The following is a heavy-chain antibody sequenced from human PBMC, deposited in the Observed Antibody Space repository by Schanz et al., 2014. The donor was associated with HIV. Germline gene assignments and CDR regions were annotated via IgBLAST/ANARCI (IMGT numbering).Heavy chain of an antibody. Sequence: VQLLESGGGLVQPGGSLRLSCGASGFIFSSYGMSWVRQAPGKGLEWVAAMWYDESHKGYADSVKGRFTISRDNSKNTLYLQMNSLRREDTAVYYCAKVGRIYSTTWIDYWGQGTLVTVSS. J-gene: IGHJ4*02. CDR2: MWYDESHK. CDR1: GFIFSSYG. D-gene: IGHD2-2*01. CDR3: AKVGRIYSTTWIDY. V-gene: IGHV3-33*06.